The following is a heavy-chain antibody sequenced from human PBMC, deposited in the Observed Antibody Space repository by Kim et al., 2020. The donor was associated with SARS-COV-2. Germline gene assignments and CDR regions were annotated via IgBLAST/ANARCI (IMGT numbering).Heavy chain of an antibody. V-gene: IGHV4-59*01. D-gene: IGHD5-12*01. CDR3: ARGGDGYNYDYYYYGMDV. CDR1: GGSISSYY. J-gene: IGHJ6*02. Sequence: SETLSLTCTVSGGSISSYYWSWIRQPPGKGLEWIGYIYYSGSTNYNPSLKSRVTISVDTSKNQFSLKLSSVTAADTAVYYCARGGDGYNYDYYYYGMDVWGQGTTVTVSS. CDR2: IYYSGST.